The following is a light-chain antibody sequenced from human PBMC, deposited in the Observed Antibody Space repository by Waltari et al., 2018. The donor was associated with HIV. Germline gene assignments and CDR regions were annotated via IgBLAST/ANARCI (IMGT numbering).Light chain of an antibody. CDR2: WAS. V-gene: IGKV4-1*01. Sequence: DIVMTQSPDSLAVSLGERATINYKGSQNVFYSSNNSNFLSWYNQKAGQPPKPIIYWASNRPSGGPDRFSGSGSGTDFTLTIRSLQAEDVAVYLCQQTYTIPPPFGGGTKVEIK. CDR3: QQTYTIPPP. J-gene: IGKJ4*01. CDR1: QNVFYSSNNSNF.